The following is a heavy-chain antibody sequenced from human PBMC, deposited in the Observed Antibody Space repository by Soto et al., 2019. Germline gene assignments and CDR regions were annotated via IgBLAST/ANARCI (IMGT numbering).Heavy chain of an antibody. Sequence: QVHLVQSGAELKKPGASVRVSCNASGYSFTGNSMHWLRLAPGQRLGWMGGINPNNGGTNYAQKFPGWGAMTRDTSVSTASMDLNRLKSDDTAVYYGVIQRSGVVYWGQGTLVTVSS. D-gene: IGHD2-15*01. J-gene: IGHJ4*02. V-gene: IGHV1-2*04. CDR3: VIQRSGVVY. CDR2: INPNNGGT. CDR1: GYSFTGNS.